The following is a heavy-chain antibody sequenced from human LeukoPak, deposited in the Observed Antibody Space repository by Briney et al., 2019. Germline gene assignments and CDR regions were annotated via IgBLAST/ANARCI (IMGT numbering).Heavy chain of an antibody. V-gene: IGHV3-21*01. Sequence: PGGSLRLSCAASGFTFSSYSMNWVRQAPGKGLEWVSSISSSSSYIYYADSVKGRFTISRDNAKNSLYLQMNSLRAEDTAVYYCARTPYCTNGVCHYYYYYYMDVRGEGTTVTVSS. J-gene: IGHJ6*03. CDR2: ISSSSSYI. CDR3: ARTPYCTNGVCHYYYYYYMDV. D-gene: IGHD2-8*01. CDR1: GFTFSSYS.